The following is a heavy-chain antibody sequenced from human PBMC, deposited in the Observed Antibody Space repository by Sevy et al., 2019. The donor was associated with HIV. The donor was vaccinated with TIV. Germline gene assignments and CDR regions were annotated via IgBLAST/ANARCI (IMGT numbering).Heavy chain of an antibody. D-gene: IGHD3-22*01. CDR3: AYYDSSVLNYFEY. CDR1: GFTFRSYA. Sequence: GGSLRLSCAASGFTFRSYAMGWVRQAPGKGLEWVSGISIFGTTTYYADSVKGRFTISRDNSKNTLFLQMNSLRAEDTAVYYYAYYDSSVLNYFEYWGQGTLVTVSS. V-gene: IGHV3-23*01. CDR2: ISIFGTTT. J-gene: IGHJ4*02.